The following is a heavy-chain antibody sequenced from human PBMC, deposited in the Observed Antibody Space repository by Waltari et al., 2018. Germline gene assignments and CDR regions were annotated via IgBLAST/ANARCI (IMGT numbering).Heavy chain of an antibody. CDR1: GGSIRSYY. J-gene: IGHJ4*02. CDR2: IYYSGST. V-gene: IGHV4-59*08. CDR3: ARRGRGSGYTG. D-gene: IGHD3-3*01. Sequence: QVQLQESGPGLVKPSETLSLTCTVAGGSIRSYYWSWSRPPPGKGLEWIGYIYYSGSTNYNPSLKSRVTISIDTSKNQFSLKLSSVTAADTAVYYCARRGRGSGYTGWGQGTLVTVSS.